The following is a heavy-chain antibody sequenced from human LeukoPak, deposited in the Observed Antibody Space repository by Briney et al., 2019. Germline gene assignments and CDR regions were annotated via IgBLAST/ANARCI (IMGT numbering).Heavy chain of an antibody. V-gene: IGHV4-61*08. D-gene: IGHD6-6*01. CDR3: ARWTYSSSWANYFDY. CDR2: MYYSGST. CDR1: GGSISSSDHY. J-gene: IGHJ4*02. Sequence: SETLSLTCTVSGGSISSSDHYWSWIRQPPGKGLEWIGYMYYSGSTNYNPSLKSRVTISVDTSKNQFSLKLSSVTAADTAVYYCARWTYSSSWANYFDYWGQGTLVTVSS.